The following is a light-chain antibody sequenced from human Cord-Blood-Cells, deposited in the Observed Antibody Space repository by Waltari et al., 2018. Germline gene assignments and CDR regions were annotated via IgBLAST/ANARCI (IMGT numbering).Light chain of an antibody. CDR2: WAS. CDR1: QSVLYSSNNKNY. J-gene: IGKJ4*01. Sequence: DIVMTQSPDSLAVSLGERAPITCKYSQSVLYSSNNKNYFAWYQQKPGQPPKLRIYWASTRESGVPDRFSGSGSGTDFTLTISSLQAEDVAVYYCQQYYSTPLTFGGGTKVEIK. CDR3: QQYYSTPLT. V-gene: IGKV4-1*01.